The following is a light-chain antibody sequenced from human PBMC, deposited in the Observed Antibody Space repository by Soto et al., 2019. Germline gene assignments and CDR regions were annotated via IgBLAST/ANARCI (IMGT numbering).Light chain of an antibody. CDR3: MQALQTPPNT. J-gene: IGKJ5*01. CDR2: LGS. Sequence: DIVMTQSPLSLPVTPGEPASISCRSSQSLLHSNGYNYLDWYLQKPGQSPQLLIYLGSNRASGVPDRFSGSGSGTDFTLKISRVEAEDVGVYYWMQALQTPPNTCGQGTRLEIK. V-gene: IGKV2-28*01. CDR1: QSLLHSNGYNY.